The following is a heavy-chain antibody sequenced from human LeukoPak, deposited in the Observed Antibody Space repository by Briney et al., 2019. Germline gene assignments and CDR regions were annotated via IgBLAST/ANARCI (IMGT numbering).Heavy chain of an antibody. CDR1: GFSFSDYW. Sequence: PGGSLRLSCAASGFSFSDYWMSWVRQAPGKGLEWVANIKEDGSAEYYVDSVKGRFTISRDNAKNSLYLQMSSLRAEDTAVYYCARARSGYYFDYWGQGTLVTVSS. D-gene: IGHD3-22*01. CDR3: ARARSGYYFDY. CDR2: IKEDGSAE. V-gene: IGHV3-7*01. J-gene: IGHJ4*02.